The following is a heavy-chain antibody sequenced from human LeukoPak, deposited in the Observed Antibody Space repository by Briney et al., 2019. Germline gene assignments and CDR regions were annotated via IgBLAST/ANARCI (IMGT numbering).Heavy chain of an antibody. V-gene: IGHV1-2*02. Sequence: ASVKVSCKASEYTFTNYDMHWVRQAPGQGFEWMGWINPNSGVTNYAQRFQGRVTMTRDTSINTAYLEMTRLRSDDTAVYYCARNLVDNSGYQHDVFDIWGQGTMVTVSS. CDR1: EYTFTNYD. J-gene: IGHJ3*02. CDR3: ARNLVDNSGYQHDVFDI. CDR2: INPNSGVT. D-gene: IGHD3-22*01.